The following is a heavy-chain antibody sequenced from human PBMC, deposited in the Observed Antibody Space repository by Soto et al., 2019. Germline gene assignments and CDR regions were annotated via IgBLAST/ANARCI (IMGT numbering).Heavy chain of an antibody. CDR1: GYTFTSYW. V-gene: IGHV5-51*01. J-gene: IGHJ2*01. CDR2: IYPGDSDT. CDR3: ARRARGDIVVVPAAMLDWYLDL. D-gene: IGHD2-2*01. Sequence: GESLKISCKGSGYTFTSYWIGWVRQMPGKGLEWMGIIYPGDSDTRYSPSFQGQVTISADKSISTAYLQWSSLKASDTAMYYCARRARGDIVVVPAAMLDWYLDLWGRGTQVTVSS.